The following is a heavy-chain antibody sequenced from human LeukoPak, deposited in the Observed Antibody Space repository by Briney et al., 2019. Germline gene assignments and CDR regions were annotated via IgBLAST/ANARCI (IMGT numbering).Heavy chain of an antibody. J-gene: IGHJ6*02. CDR1: GFSFSSQW. CDR2: IKQDGSEK. CDR3: ASSFVSSSWYSTYYYYGMDV. D-gene: IGHD6-13*01. V-gene: IGHV3-7*01. Sequence: PGGSLRLSCAVSGFSFSSQWMTWVRQAPGKGLEWVANIKQDGSEKYYVDSVKGRFTISRDNAKNSLYLQMNSLRAEDTAVYYCASSFVSSSWYSTYYYYGMDVWGQGTTVTVSS.